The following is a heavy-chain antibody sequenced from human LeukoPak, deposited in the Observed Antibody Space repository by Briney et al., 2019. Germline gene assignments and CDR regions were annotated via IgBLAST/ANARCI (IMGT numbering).Heavy chain of an antibody. D-gene: IGHD7-27*01. CDR1: GFTFSSYA. Sequence: GGSLRLSCAASGFTFSSYAMSWVRQAPGKGLEWVSAITGSGGSTYYADSVKGRFTISRDNSKNTLYVQTNSLRAEDTAVYYCATERNWVFDYWGQGTLVTVSS. CDR3: ATERNWVFDY. CDR2: ITGSGGST. J-gene: IGHJ4*02. V-gene: IGHV3-23*01.